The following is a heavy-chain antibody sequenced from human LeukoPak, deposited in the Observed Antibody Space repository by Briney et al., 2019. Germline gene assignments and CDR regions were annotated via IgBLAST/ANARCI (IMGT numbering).Heavy chain of an antibody. CDR3: AKDSISRGWIDAFDI. CDR2: IRYDGSNK. D-gene: IGHD6-19*01. V-gene: IGHV3-30*02. Sequence: GGSLRLSCAASGFTFSSYGMHWVRQAPGKGLEWVAFIRYDGSNKYYADSVKGRFTISRDNSKNTLYLQMNSLRAEDTAVYYRAKDSISRGWIDAFDIWGQGTMVTVSS. J-gene: IGHJ3*02. CDR1: GFTFSSYG.